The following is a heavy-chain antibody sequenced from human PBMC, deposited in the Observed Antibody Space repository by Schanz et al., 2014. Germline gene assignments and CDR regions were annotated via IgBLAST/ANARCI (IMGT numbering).Heavy chain of an antibody. CDR1: GFTFSSYA. CDR3: AKYRGYYRVSGSYRELEY. Sequence: VQLMESGGGLVKPGGSLRLSCAASGFTFSSYAMAWVRQAPGKGLEWVAVIWYDGSNKYYADSVKGRFTISRDNAKRSLFLQMNSLRVEDTAVYYCAKYRGYYRVSGSYRELEYWGQGTLVTVSS. V-gene: IGHV3-33*03. CDR2: IWYDGSNK. J-gene: IGHJ4*02. D-gene: IGHD3-10*01.